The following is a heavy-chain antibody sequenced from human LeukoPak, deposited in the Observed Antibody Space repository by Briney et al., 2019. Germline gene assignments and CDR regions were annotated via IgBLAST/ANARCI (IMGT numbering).Heavy chain of an antibody. J-gene: IGHJ4*02. CDR1: GFTFSSYA. D-gene: IGHD1-20*01. CDR3: ARAATYNWNDVNY. CDR2: ISYDGSNK. V-gene: IGHV3-30*04. Sequence: PGTSLKVSCAASGFTFSSYAMHWFSQAPGKGLEWVAVISYDGSNKYYADSVKGRFTISRDNSKNTLYLQMNSVRAEDTAVYYCARAATYNWNDVNYWGQGTLVTVSS.